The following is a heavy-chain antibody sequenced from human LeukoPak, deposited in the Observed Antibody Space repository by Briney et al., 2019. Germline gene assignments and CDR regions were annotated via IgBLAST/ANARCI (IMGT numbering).Heavy chain of an antibody. CDR3: ARGRMLGGYSGYGY. Sequence: ASVKVSCKASGYTFTSYDINWVRQATGQGLEWMGWMNPNSGNTGYAQKFQGRVTMTRNTSISTAYMELSSLRSVDTAVYYCARGRMLGGYSGYGYWGQGTLVTVSS. V-gene: IGHV1-8*01. J-gene: IGHJ4*02. CDR1: GYTFTSYD. D-gene: IGHD5-12*01. CDR2: MNPNSGNT.